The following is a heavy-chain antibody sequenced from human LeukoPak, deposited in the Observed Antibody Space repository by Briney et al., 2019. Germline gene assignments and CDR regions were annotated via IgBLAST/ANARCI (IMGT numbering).Heavy chain of an antibody. V-gene: IGHV1-69*04. CDR1: GGTFSSYA. Sequence: ASVKVSCKASGGTFSSYAISWVRQAPGQGLEWMGRIIPILGIANYAQKFQGRVTITADKSTSTAYMELSSLRSEDTAVYYCAREILGYCTNGVCPGWFDPWGQGTLVTVSS. CDR2: IIPILGIA. D-gene: IGHD2-8*01. CDR3: AREILGYCTNGVCPGWFDP. J-gene: IGHJ5*02.